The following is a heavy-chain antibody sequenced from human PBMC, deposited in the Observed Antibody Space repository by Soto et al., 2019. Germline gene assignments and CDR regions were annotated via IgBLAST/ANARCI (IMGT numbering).Heavy chain of an antibody. J-gene: IGHJ4*02. CDR2: IYSGGST. Sequence: EVQLVESGGGLVQPGGSLRLSCAASGFTVSSNYMSWVRQAPGKGLEWVSVIYSGGSTYYADSVKGRFTISRHNSKNPLYLQMNSLRAEDTAVYYCARGGYGGNAGYFDYWGQGTLVTVSS. V-gene: IGHV3-53*04. CDR1: GFTVSSNY. CDR3: ARGGYGGNAGYFDY. D-gene: IGHD4-17*01.